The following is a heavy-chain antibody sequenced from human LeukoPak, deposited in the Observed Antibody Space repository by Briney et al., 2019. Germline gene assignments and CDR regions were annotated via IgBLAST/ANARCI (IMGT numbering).Heavy chain of an antibody. V-gene: IGHV3-7*01. D-gene: IGHD6-19*01. CDR1: GFTFSSYW. CDR3: AREDSVAGRPGYDY. CDR2: IKQDGSEK. Sequence: GGSLRLSCAASGFTFSSYWMSWVRQAPGKGLEWVANIKQDGSEKYYVDSVKGRFTISRDNAKNTLYLQMNSLRAEDTAVYYCAREDSVAGRPGYDYWGQGTLVTVSS. J-gene: IGHJ4*02.